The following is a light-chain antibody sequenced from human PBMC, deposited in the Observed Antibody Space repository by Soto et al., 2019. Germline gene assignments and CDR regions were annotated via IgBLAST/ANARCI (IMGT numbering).Light chain of an antibody. V-gene: IGKV3-15*01. J-gene: IGKJ1*01. CDR1: QSVSSN. CDR3: QHYNNWPPAWT. Sequence: IVLTQSPDTLSLSPGDRATLSCRATQSVSSNSLAWYQQKPGQAPRLLIYGASTRATGIPARFSGSGSGTEFTLTISSLQSEDFALYYCQHYNNWPPAWTFGQGTKVDIK. CDR2: GAS.